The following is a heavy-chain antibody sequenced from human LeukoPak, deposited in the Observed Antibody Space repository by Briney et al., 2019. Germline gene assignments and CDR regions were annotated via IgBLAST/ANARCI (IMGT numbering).Heavy chain of an antibody. D-gene: IGHD5-12*01. CDR2: ISSSSSYI. Sequence: GGSLRLSCAASGFTFSSYSMNWVRQAPGKGLEWVSSISSSSSYIYYADSVKDRFTISRDNAKNSLYLQMNSLRAEDTAVYYCARDGLYSGYDSANYWGQGTLVTVSS. CDR1: GFTFSSYS. V-gene: IGHV3-21*01. CDR3: ARDGLYSGYDSANY. J-gene: IGHJ4*02.